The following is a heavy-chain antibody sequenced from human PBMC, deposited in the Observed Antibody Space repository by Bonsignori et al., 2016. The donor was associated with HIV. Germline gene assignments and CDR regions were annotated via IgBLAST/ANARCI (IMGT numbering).Heavy chain of an antibody. V-gene: IGHV3-30-3*01. D-gene: IGHD6-19*01. CDR3: ARDYEFSVADAFDI. J-gene: IGHJ3*02. CDR2: ISYDGSNK. Sequence: VRQAPGKGLEWVAVISYDGSNKYYADSVKGRFTISRDNSKNTLYLQMNSLRAEDTAVYYCARDYEFSVADAFDIWGQGTMVTVSS.